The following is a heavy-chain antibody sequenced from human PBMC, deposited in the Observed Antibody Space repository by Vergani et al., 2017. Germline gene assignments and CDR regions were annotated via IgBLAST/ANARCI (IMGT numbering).Heavy chain of an antibody. CDR2: ISAYNGNT. Sequence: QVQLVQSGAEVKKPGASVKVSCKASGYTFTSYGISWVRQAPGQGLEWMGWISAYNGNTNYAQKLQGRVTMTTDTSTSTAYMELRSLRSDDTSVYYCARGYSSSWYSGYYYYGMDVWGQGTTVTVSS. CDR1: GYTFTSYG. D-gene: IGHD6-13*01. V-gene: IGHV1-18*01. CDR3: ARGYSSSWYSGYYYYGMDV. J-gene: IGHJ6*02.